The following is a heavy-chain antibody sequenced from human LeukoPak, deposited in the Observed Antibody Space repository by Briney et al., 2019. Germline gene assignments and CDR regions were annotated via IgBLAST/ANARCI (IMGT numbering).Heavy chain of an antibody. D-gene: IGHD5-12*01. CDR2: IFYSGST. CDR1: SGSIRSSSYY. CDR3: ARSRVATRRFDP. Sequence: SETLSLTCTVSSGSIRSSSYYWGWIRQPPGKGLEWIGSIFYSGSTYYNPSLKSRVTMSVDTSKNQFSLKLSSVTAADTAVYYCARSRVATRRFDPWGQGTLVTVSS. V-gene: IGHV4-39*01. J-gene: IGHJ5*02.